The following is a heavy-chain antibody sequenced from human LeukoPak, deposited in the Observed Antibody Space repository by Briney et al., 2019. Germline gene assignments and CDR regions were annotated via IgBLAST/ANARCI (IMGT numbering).Heavy chain of an antibody. CDR1: GGSISGYY. Sequence: SETLSLTCTVSGGSISGYYWCCIRQPAGKGLEWRGRICTSGSTNYNPSLKSRVTISVDTSKNQFSLKLSSVTAADTAVYYCARDGVNYYDISGYDIWGRGTLVTVSS. CDR3: ARDGVNYYDISGYDI. V-gene: IGHV4-4*07. D-gene: IGHD3-22*01. CDR2: ICTSGST. J-gene: IGHJ4*02.